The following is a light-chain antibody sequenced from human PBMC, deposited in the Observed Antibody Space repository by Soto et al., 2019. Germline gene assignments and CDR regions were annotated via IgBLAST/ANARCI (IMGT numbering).Light chain of an antibody. J-gene: IGLJ2*01. CDR2: EGS. CDR1: SSDVGSYNL. Sequence: QSALTQPASVSGSPGQSITISCTGTSSDVGSYNLVSWYQQHPGKAPKPMIYEGSKRPSGVSNRFSGSKSGNTASLTISGLQAEDEADYYCCSYAGSFVVFGGGTKVT. CDR3: CSYAGSFVV. V-gene: IGLV2-23*01.